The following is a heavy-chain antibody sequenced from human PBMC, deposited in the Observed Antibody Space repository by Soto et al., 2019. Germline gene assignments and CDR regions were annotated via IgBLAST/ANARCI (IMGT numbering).Heavy chain of an antibody. CDR1: GGTFSSYA. CDR2: IIPIFGTA. Sequence: QVQLVQSGAEVKKPGSSVKVSCKASGGTFSSYAISWVRQAPGQGLEWMGGIIPIFGTANYAQKFQGRVTITADESTSTAYMGLSSLRSEDTAVYYCARAVVVVAATDDYDYGMDVWGQGTTVTVSS. D-gene: IGHD2-15*01. V-gene: IGHV1-69*12. CDR3: ARAVVVVAATDDYDYGMDV. J-gene: IGHJ6*02.